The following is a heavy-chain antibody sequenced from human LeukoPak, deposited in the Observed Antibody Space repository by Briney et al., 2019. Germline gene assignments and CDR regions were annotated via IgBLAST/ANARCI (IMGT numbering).Heavy chain of an antibody. D-gene: IGHD5-18*01. Sequence: GGSLRLSCAASGFTFSSYRMNWVRQAPGKGLEWVSSISSTSSYIYYADSVKGRFTISRDNANNSLFLQMNSLRAEDTAVYYCARDEYSYGYYYYYMDVWGKGTTVTVSS. CDR1: GFTFSSYR. J-gene: IGHJ6*03. CDR2: ISSTSSYI. CDR3: ARDEYSYGYYYYYMDV. V-gene: IGHV3-21*01.